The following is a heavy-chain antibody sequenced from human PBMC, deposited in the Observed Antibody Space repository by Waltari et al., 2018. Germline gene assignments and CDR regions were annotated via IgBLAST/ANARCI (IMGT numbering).Heavy chain of an antibody. J-gene: IGHJ4*02. V-gene: IGHV4-39*01. CDR1: GGSISSSSYY. CDR3: ARHDFWSGYSGGGIFDY. D-gene: IGHD3-3*01. CDR2: IYYSGST. Sequence: QLQLQESGPGLVKPSATLSLTCTVSGGSISSSSYYWGWIRQPPGKGLEWIGSIYYSGSTYSNPSLKSRVTISVDTSKNQFSLKLSSVTAADTAVYYCARHDFWSGYSGGGIFDYWGQGTLVTVSS.